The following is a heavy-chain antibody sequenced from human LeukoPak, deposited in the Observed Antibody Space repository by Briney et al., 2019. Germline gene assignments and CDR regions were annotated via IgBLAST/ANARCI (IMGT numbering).Heavy chain of an antibody. D-gene: IGHD6-13*01. CDR1: GYSFSNFW. J-gene: IGHJ3*02. V-gene: IGHV5-51*01. CDR3: ARQEGEQQLVGNAFDI. Sequence: KAGESLKISCKASGYSFSNFWIGWVRQLPGKGLEWMGLVYPGDSENRFRPSFQGQVTISADKSISTAYLQWSSLKASDTAIYYCARQEGEQQLVGNAFDIWGQGTMVTVSS. CDR2: VYPGDSEN.